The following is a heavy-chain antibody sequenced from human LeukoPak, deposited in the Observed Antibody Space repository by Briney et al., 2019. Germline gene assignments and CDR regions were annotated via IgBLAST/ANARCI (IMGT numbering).Heavy chain of an antibody. CDR1: GFTFSTYT. V-gene: IGHV3-21*01. J-gene: IGHJ4*02. CDR2: ITSSSSYI. D-gene: IGHD5-18*01. CDR3: ARDLETGIRLAS. Sequence: GGSLRLSCAASGFTFSTYTMNWLRQAPGKGLEWVSSITSSSSYIYYADSVKGRFTISRDNAKNSLYLHMSSLRAEDTAVYYCARDLETGIRLASWGQGTLVTVSS.